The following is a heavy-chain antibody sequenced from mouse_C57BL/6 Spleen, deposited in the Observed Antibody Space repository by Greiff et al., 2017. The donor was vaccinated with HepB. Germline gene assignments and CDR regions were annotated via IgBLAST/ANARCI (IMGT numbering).Heavy chain of an antibody. CDR1: GFTFTSYW. CDR3: AISPYDPPGFAY. CDR2: IDPSDSYT. D-gene: IGHD2-3*01. Sequence: QVQLQQPGAELVMPGASVKLSCKASGFTFTSYWMHWVKQRPGQGLEWIGEIDPSDSYTNYNQKFKGKSTLTVDKSSSTAYMQLSSLTSEDSAVYYCAISPYDPPGFAYWGQRTLVTVSA. V-gene: IGHV1-69*01. J-gene: IGHJ3*01.